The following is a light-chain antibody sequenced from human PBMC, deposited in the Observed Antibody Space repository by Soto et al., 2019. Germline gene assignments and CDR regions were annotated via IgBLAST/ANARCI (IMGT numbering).Light chain of an antibody. V-gene: IGLV2-11*01. Sequence: QSLLTQPPSLSGSPDQSVTITCAGTSSDVGAFNYVSWYQQHPGKAPKLMIFDVRERPSGVPDRFSGSRSGNTASLTISGLQTEDEADYYCSSYVGDSNYVFGPGTKVTVL. CDR3: SSYVGDSNYV. CDR2: DVR. J-gene: IGLJ1*01. CDR1: SSDVGAFNY.